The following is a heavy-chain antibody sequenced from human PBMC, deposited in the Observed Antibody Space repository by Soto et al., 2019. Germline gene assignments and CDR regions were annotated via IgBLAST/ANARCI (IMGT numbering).Heavy chain of an antibody. D-gene: IGHD2-8*01. Sequence: QVQLVQSGAEVKKPGSSVKVSCKASGGTFSSYAISWVRQAPGQGLEWMGGIIPIFGTANYAQKFQGRVTITADESTSTAYMELSSLRAEDTAVYYCARYRATYCTNGVCPSPAFDIWGQGTMVTVSS. J-gene: IGHJ3*02. CDR1: GGTFSSYA. V-gene: IGHV1-69*01. CDR3: ARYRATYCTNGVCPSPAFDI. CDR2: IIPIFGTA.